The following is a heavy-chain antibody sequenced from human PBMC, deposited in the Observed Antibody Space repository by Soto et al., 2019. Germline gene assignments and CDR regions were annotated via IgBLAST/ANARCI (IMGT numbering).Heavy chain of an antibody. CDR2: IYPSDSDT. V-gene: IGHV5-51*01. Sequence: GESLKISCKGSGYNFAGYWITWVRQMPGKGLELMGIIYPSDSDTRYRPSFQGQVTISADKSISSAYLQWSSLRASDTAMYYCARGGVSTRTFDYWGQGTPVTVSS. CDR3: ARGGVSTRTFDY. CDR1: GYNFAGYW. J-gene: IGHJ4*02. D-gene: IGHD3-3*01.